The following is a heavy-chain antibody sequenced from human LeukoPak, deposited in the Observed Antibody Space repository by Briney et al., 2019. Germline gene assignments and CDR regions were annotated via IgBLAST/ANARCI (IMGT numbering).Heavy chain of an antibody. CDR2: IYYNGST. CDR3: ARDITGTTSFDY. Sequence: SETLSLTCTVSGCSISSYYWSWIRQPPGKGLEWIGYIYYNGSTNYNPSLKSRVTISVDTSKNQFSLKLSSVTAADTAAYYCARDITGTTSFDYWGQGTLVTVSS. V-gene: IGHV4-59*01. J-gene: IGHJ4*02. D-gene: IGHD1-7*01. CDR1: GCSISSYY.